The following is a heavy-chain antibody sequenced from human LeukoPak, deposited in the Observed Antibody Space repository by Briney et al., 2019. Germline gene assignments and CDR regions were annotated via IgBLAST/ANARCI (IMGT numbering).Heavy chain of an antibody. D-gene: IGHD6-13*01. CDR3: AKDSSSWWGYYYYGMDV. J-gene: IGHJ6*02. V-gene: IGHV3-43*02. CDR1: GFTFDDYA. Sequence: PGGSLRLSCAASGFTFDDYAMHWVRQAPGKGLEWVSLISGGGGSTYYADSVKGRFTISRDNSKNSLYLQMNSLRTEDTALYYCAKDSSSWWGYYYYGMDVWGQGTTVTVSS. CDR2: ISGGGGST.